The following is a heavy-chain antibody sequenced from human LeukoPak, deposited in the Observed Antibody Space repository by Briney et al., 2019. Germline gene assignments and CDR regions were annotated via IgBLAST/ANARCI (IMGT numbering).Heavy chain of an antibody. Sequence: ASVKASCKVSGYSLGDTLSELSMHWVRQAPGKGLEWMGGFDPEDDETFYTQHLQGRVTMTAAPSTDTVYMELSSLRSEDTAMYYCATLFSRFCSGGRCLRPFDSWGQGTLVTVSS. V-gene: IGHV1-24*01. D-gene: IGHD2-15*01. CDR2: FDPEDDET. J-gene: IGHJ4*02. CDR3: ATLFSRFCSGGRCLRPFDS. CDR1: GYSLGDTLSELS.